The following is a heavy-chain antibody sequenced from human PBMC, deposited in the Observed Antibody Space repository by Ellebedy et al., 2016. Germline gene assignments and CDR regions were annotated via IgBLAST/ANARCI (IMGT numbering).Heavy chain of an antibody. J-gene: IGHJ4*02. V-gene: IGHV3-48*02. D-gene: IGHD3-16*01. CDR2: IGSGGNAI. Sequence: GGSLRLXXAASGFTLTTYPMNWVRQAPGKGLEWVAYIGSGGNAIQYTDSVKGRFTISRDNAKNSLYLQISSLRDEDTAIYYCARDTFNWADYWGQGTLVTVSS. CDR3: ARDTFNWADY. CDR1: GFTLTTYP.